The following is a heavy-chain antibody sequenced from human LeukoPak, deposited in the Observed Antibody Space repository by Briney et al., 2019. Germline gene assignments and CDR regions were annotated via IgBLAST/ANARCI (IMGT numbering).Heavy chain of an antibody. CDR3: ARGRNVDTAMANLFDY. Sequence: ASVKVSCKASGYTFTSYGISWVRQAPGQGLEWMGWISAYNGNTNYAQKLQGRVTMTTDTSTSTAYMELSSLRSEDTAVYYCARGRNVDTAMANLFDYWGQGTLVTVSS. V-gene: IGHV1-18*01. J-gene: IGHJ4*02. D-gene: IGHD5-18*01. CDR2: ISAYNGNT. CDR1: GYTFTSYG.